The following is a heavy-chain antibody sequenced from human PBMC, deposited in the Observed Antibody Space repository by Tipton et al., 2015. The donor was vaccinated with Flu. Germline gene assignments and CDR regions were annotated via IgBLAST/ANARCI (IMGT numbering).Heavy chain of an antibody. CDR2: IYPRDSDT. J-gene: IGHJ5*02. CDR3: ARSVSGFFRFDP. V-gene: IGHV5-51*01. D-gene: IGHD3-3*01. CDR1: GYSFTNYW. Sequence: QLVQSGAEVKKPGESLKISCRASGYSFTNYWIAWVRQMPGKGLEWMGNIYPRDSDTRYSPSFQGQVTISVDKSIYTAYLQWTSLKASDTAMYYCARSVSGFFRFDPWGQGTLVTVSS.